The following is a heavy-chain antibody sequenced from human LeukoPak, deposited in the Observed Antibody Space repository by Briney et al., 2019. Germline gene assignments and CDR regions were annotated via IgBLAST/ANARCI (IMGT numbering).Heavy chain of an antibody. CDR1: GFTFSSYW. Sequence: GGSLRLSCAASGFTFSSYWMSWVRQAPGKGLEWVANIKHDGSEKYYVDSVKGRFTISRDNAKNSLYLQMNSLRAEDTAVYYCARTFYGSGSYYIDYWGQGTLVTVSS. CDR2: IKHDGSEK. D-gene: IGHD3-10*01. V-gene: IGHV3-7*01. J-gene: IGHJ4*02. CDR3: ARTFYGSGSYYIDY.